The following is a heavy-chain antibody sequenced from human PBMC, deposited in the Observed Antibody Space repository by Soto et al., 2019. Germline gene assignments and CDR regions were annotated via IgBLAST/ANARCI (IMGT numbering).Heavy chain of an antibody. V-gene: IGHV3-13*01. Sequence: GGSLRLSCAASGFTFSSYDMHWVRQATGKGLEWVSAIGTAGDTYYPGSVKGRFTISRENAKNSLYLQMNSLRAGDTAVYYCARGPIVSANDAFDIWGQGTMVTVSS. CDR2: IGTAGDT. CDR1: GFTFSSYD. CDR3: ARGPIVSANDAFDI. J-gene: IGHJ3*02. D-gene: IGHD1-26*01.